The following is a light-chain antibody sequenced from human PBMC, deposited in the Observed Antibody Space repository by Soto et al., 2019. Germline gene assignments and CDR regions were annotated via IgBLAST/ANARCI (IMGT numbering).Light chain of an antibody. J-gene: IGKJ1*01. CDR2: KAS. V-gene: IGKV1-5*03. CDR1: QSISSW. CDR3: QQYNSYPWT. Sequence: DIPMTQSPSTLSASVGDRVTITCRASQSISSWLAWYQQKPGKAPKLLIYKASSLESGAPSRFSGSGSGTEFTLTISSLQPDDFATYYCQQYNSYPWTFGQGTKVEIK.